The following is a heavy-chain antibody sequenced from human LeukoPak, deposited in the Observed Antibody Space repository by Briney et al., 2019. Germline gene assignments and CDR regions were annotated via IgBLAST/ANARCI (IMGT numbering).Heavy chain of an antibody. J-gene: IGHJ3*02. D-gene: IGHD3/OR15-3a*01. V-gene: IGHV3-30*18. CDR3: AKFWTGRPTGNAFDI. CDR1: GFTFSSYG. Sequence: GGSLRLSCAASGFTFSSYGMHWVRQAPGKGLEWVAVISYDGSNKYYADSVKGRFTISRDNSKNTLYLQMNSLRAEDTAVYYCAKFWTGRPTGNAFDIWGQGTMVTVSS. CDR2: ISYDGSNK.